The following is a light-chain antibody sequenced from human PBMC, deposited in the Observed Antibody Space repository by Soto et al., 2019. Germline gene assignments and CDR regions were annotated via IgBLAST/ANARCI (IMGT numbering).Light chain of an antibody. CDR2: EVS. V-gene: IGLV2-14*01. J-gene: IGLJ3*02. Sequence: QSALTQPASVSGSAGQSITIFCSGTMRDVGAYNLVSWYQQHPGTAPKLIIYEVSNRTSGISSRFSGSRSGNTASLTISGLQPEAEGDYDLSAYTARSPMVFGGGTKLTVL. CDR1: MRDVGAYNL. CDR3: SAYTARSPMV.